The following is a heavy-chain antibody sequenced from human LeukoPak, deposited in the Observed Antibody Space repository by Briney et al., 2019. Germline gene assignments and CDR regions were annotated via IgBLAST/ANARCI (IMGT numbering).Heavy chain of an antibody. Sequence: GGSLRLSCAASGFTFSSYAMTWVRQAPGKGLEWVSAISGGAESTYYADSVKGRFTISRDNAKNSLYLQMNSLRAEDTAVYYCASAFSSSGYWGQGTLVTVSS. J-gene: IGHJ4*02. D-gene: IGHD6-6*01. CDR2: ISGGAEST. V-gene: IGHV3-23*01. CDR1: GFTFSSYA. CDR3: ASAFSSSGY.